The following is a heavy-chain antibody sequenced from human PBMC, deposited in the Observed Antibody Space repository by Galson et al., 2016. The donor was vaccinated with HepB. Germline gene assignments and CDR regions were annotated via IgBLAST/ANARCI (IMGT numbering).Heavy chain of an antibody. V-gene: IGHV3-74*01. Sequence: SLRLSCAASGFTFSSYWMHWVRQAPGKGLVWVSRINSDGGSKAYADSVTGRFTISRDNAKNTLYLQMNSLRDEDTAVYFCARGGGKPGISYGLDVWGQGTTVTVSS. D-gene: IGHD3-10*01. CDR2: INSDGGSK. J-gene: IGHJ6*02. CDR1: GFTFSSYW. CDR3: ARGGGKPGISYGLDV.